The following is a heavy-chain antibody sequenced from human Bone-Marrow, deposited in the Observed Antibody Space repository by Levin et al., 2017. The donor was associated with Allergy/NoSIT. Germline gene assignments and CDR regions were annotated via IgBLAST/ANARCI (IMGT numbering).Heavy chain of an antibody. D-gene: IGHD1-14*01. CDR1: GVTVSNNY. CDR3: SRNVPVTDLGY. V-gene: IGHV3-53*01. Sequence: VSVKVSCAASGVTVSNNYMAWVRQAPGRGLEWVSLIYSAGESRYADSVRGRFTISRDSSTNTVYLEMKSLRAEDTAIYYCSRNVPVTDLGYWGRGTLVSVSS. CDR2: IYSAGES. J-gene: IGHJ4*02.